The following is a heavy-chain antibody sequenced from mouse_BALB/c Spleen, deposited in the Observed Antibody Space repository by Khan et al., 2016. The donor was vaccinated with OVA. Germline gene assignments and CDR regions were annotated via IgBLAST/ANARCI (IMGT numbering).Heavy chain of an antibody. CDR1: GFTFSSFG. V-gene: IGHV5-17*02. CDR2: ISSGSSTI. D-gene: IGHD1-1*01. CDR3: VRDYYGSSYMTY. Sequence: EVELVESGGGLVQPGGSRKLSCAASGFTFSSFGMHWFRQAPEKGLEWVAYISSGSSTIYYADTVKGRFTISRDNPKNTLFLQMTSLRSEDTAMDYGVRDYYGSSYMTYWGQGTLVTVSA. J-gene: IGHJ3*01.